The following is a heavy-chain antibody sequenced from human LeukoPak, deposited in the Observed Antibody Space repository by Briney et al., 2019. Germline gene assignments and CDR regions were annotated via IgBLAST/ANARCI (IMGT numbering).Heavy chain of an antibody. J-gene: IGHJ4*02. CDR3: SGGASQVSSHYAY. Sequence: GGSLRLSCAASGFTFSDHYMDWVRQAPGKGLEWVGRIRDKAHSYTTEYAASVKGRFTISRDDSKKSVYLQMNSLKTEDTAVYYCSGGASQVSSHYAYWGQGTLVTVSS. D-gene: IGHD3-10*01. CDR2: IRDKAHSYTT. V-gene: IGHV3-72*01. CDR1: GFTFSDHY.